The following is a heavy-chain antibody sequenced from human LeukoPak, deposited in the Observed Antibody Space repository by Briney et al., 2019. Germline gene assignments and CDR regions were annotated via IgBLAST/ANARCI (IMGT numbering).Heavy chain of an antibody. D-gene: IGHD1-26*01. CDR1: GGSISSSY. V-gene: IGHV4-59*01. J-gene: IGHJ4*02. CDR3: ARDPGTGTYYPYYFDY. CDR2: IYYSGST. Sequence: PSETLSLTCNVSGGSISSSYWTWIRQPPGKGLEWIGFIYYSGSTTYNPSLKSRVTISIDTSKNQFSLKLTSVTAADAAVYYCARDPGTGTYYPYYFDYWGQGTLVSVSS.